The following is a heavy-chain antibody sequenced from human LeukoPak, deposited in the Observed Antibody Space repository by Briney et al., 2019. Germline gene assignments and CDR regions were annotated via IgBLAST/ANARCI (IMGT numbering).Heavy chain of an antibody. V-gene: IGHV3-23*01. CDR3: AKDSSSWYKGRYDY. Sequence: GGSLRLSCAASGFTFSSYAMSWVRQAPGKGLEWVSAISGSGGSTYYADSVKGRFTISRDNSKNTLYLQMNSLRAKDTAVYYCAKDSSSWYKGRYDYWGQGTLVTVSS. J-gene: IGHJ4*02. CDR2: ISGSGGST. CDR1: GFTFSSYA. D-gene: IGHD6-13*01.